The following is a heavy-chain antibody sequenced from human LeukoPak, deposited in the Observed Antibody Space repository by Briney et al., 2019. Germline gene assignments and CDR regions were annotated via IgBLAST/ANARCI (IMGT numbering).Heavy chain of an antibody. CDR2: ITSSSNYI. CDR3: AREGIAGPKDV. D-gene: IGHD6-13*01. J-gene: IGHJ6*04. CDR1: GFTVSSNY. V-gene: IGHV3-21*01. Sequence: GGSLRLSCAASGFTVSSNYMNWVRQAPGKGLEWVSSITSSSNYIYYADSVKGRFTISRDNAKSSLYLQMNSLIVEDTAVYYCAREGIAGPKDVWGKGTTVTVSS.